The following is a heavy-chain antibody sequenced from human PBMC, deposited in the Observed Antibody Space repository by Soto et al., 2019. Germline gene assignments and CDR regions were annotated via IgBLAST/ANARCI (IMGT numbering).Heavy chain of an antibody. Sequence: SETLSLTCTVSGGSISSGGYYWSWIRQHPGKGLEWIGYIYYSGSTYYNPSLKSRVTISVDTSKNQFSLKLSSVTAADTAVYYCARSYYYDSSGYTDAFAIWGQGTMVTVSS. J-gene: IGHJ3*02. D-gene: IGHD3-22*01. CDR3: ARSYYYDSSGYTDAFAI. CDR2: IYYSGST. V-gene: IGHV4-31*03. CDR1: GGSISSGGYY.